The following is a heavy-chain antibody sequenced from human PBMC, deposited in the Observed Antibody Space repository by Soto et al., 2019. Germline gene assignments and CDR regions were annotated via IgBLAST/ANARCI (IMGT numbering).Heavy chain of an antibody. CDR1: GVSISSSNW. Sequence: QVQLQESGPGLVKPSGTLSLTCAVSGVSISSSNWWTWVRQPPGKGLEWIGEIFHSGLINYNPSLRSRXTISLDKSKNQFSLNLRSVTAADTAVYYCARLADIWGQGTMVTVSS. CDR3: ARLADI. D-gene: IGHD6-6*01. CDR2: IFHSGLI. V-gene: IGHV4-4*02. J-gene: IGHJ3*02.